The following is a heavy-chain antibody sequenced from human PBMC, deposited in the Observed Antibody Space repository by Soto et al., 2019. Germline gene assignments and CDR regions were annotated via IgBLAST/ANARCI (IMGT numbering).Heavy chain of an antibody. CDR1: GFTFSNVW. V-gene: IGHV3-15*01. CDR2: IKSKTDGGTT. J-gene: IGHJ4*02. CDR3: STAPISL. Sequence: PGGSLRLSCVVSGFTFSNVWIIFVRQAPWKWLEWVGRIKSKTDGGTTNYAAPVKGRFTISRDDSKNTLYLQMNSLKTEDTAVYFCSTAPISLWGQGTLVTVSS.